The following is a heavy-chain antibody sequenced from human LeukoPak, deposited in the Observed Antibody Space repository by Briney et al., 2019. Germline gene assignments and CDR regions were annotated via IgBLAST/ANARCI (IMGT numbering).Heavy chain of an antibody. J-gene: IGHJ6*03. V-gene: IGHV4-34*01. CDR1: GGSFSGYY. CDR3: ASFYCSGGSCYQYYYYYYYMDV. Sequence: PSETLSLTCAVYGGSFSGYYWSWIRQPPGKGLEWIGEINHSGSTYSNPSLKSRVTISVDTSKNQFSLKLSSVTAADTAVYYCASFYCSGGSCYQYYYYYYYMDVWGKGTTVTISS. CDR2: INHSGST. D-gene: IGHD2-15*01.